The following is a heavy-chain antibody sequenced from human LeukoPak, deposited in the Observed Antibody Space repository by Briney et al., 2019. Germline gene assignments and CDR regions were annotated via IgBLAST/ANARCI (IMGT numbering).Heavy chain of an antibody. CDR1: GGSIRSYY. D-gene: IGHD4-23*01. CDR3: ASLYGGNSNFDY. J-gene: IGHJ4*02. V-gene: IGHV4-59*12. Sequence: SETLSLTCTVSGGSIRSYYWSWIRQPPGKGLEWIGYIYYSGSTNYNPSLKSRVTMSVGTSKNQFSLKLSSVTAADTAVYYCASLYGGNSNFDYWGQGTLVTVSS. CDR2: IYYSGST.